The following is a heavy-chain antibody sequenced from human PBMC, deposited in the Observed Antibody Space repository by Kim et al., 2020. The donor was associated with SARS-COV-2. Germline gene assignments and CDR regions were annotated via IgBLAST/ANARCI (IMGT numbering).Heavy chain of an antibody. V-gene: IGHV3-23*01. CDR2: ISGSGGST. D-gene: IGHD6-19*01. Sequence: GGSLRLSCAASGFTFSSYAMSWVRQAPGKGLEWVSAISGSGGSTYYADSVKGRFTISRDNSKNTLYLQMNRLRAEDTAVYYCAKDGRKWLKYFDYWGQGTLVTDSS. CDR1: GFTFSSYA. CDR3: AKDGRKWLKYFDY. J-gene: IGHJ4*02.